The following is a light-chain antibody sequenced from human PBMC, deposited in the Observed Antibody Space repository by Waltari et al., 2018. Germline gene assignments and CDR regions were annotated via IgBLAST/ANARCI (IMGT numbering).Light chain of an antibody. Sequence: QSALTQTPSVSGSPGQSVTISCTGTSSDVGLFNRFSWYQQAPGTAPKLIIYEVVIRPSGVPNRFSGSKSGNTASLTISVLQAEDQAEYYCSSHTRRNTLIFGGGTKVTVL. CDR3: SSHTRRNTLI. CDR2: EVV. CDR1: SSDVGLFNR. J-gene: IGLJ2*01. V-gene: IGLV2-18*02.